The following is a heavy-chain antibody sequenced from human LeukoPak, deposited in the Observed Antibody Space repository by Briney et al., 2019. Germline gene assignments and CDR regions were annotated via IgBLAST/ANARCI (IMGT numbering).Heavy chain of an antibody. J-gene: IGHJ5*02. CDR2: AYYSGSP. CDR3: ARVFDDYYDSSADPSVWFDP. Sequence: PSETLSLTCTVSGGSISSYLWSWIRQPPGLGLEWIGYAYYSGSPNYNPSLKSRVTISVDTSKTQFTLRLKSVAAADTAVYYCARVFDDYYDSSADPSVWFDPWGQGTLVTVSS. V-gene: IGHV4-59*01. D-gene: IGHD3-22*01. CDR1: GGSISSYL.